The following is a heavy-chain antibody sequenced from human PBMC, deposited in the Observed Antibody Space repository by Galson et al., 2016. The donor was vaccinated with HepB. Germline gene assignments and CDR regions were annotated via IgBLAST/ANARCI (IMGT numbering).Heavy chain of an antibody. D-gene: IGHD2/OR15-2a*01. CDR2: TYYRSKWYN. Sequence: CAISGDSVSSNSAAWTWIRQSSLRGLEWLGRTYYRSKWYNDYAVSVKSRISIHPDTSKNQFSLQLNSVTPEDTAVYYCARVRCSTFRCQNWFDPWGQGTLVTVFS. J-gene: IGHJ5*02. CDR3: ARVRCSTFRCQNWFDP. CDR1: GDSVSSNSAA. V-gene: IGHV6-1*01.